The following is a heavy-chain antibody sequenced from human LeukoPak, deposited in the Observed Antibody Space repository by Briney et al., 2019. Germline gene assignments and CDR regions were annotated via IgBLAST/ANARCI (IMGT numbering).Heavy chain of an antibody. CDR1: GASISTYY. CDR3: AREVVPGVFSTGRFDP. V-gene: IGHV4-4*07. J-gene: IGHJ5*02. CDR2: IYTSGST. Sequence: SETLSLTCTVSGASISTYYWCWIRQPAGEGLEWIGHIYTSGSTDYNPSLKSRVTISVDKSKNQLSLKLSSVTAADTAVYYCAREVVPGVFSTGRFDPWGQGTLVTVSS. D-gene: IGHD2-2*01.